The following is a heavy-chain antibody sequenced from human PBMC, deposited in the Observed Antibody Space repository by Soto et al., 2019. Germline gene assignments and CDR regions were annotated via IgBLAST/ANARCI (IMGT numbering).Heavy chain of an antibody. V-gene: IGHV5-10-1*01. Sequence: PGESLKISCKGSGYSVTSYWISWVRQMPGKGMEWMGMIDPSDSYTNYSPSFQGHVTISADKSISTAYLQWSSLKASDTAMYYCARGSNYYYGMHXWGQGTTVTVS. D-gene: IGHD4-4*01. CDR1: GYSVTSYW. J-gene: IGHJ6*02. CDR2: IDPSDSYT. CDR3: ARGSNYYYGMHX.